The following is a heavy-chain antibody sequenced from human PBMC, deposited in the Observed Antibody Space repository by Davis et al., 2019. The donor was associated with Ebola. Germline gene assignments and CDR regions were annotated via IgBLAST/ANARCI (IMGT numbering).Heavy chain of an antibody. V-gene: IGHV4-30-2*05. J-gene: IGHJ5*02. CDR3: ARQFYSDSSADWFDP. Sequence: MPSETLSLTCAVSGGSISSGGYSWSWIRQPPGKGLEWIGYIYHSGSPFSNPSLKSRVTISVDTSKNQFSLRLSSVTAADTAVYYCARQFYSDSSADWFDPWGQGTRVTVSS. D-gene: IGHD6-6*01. CDR1: GGSISSGGYS. CDR2: IYHSGSP.